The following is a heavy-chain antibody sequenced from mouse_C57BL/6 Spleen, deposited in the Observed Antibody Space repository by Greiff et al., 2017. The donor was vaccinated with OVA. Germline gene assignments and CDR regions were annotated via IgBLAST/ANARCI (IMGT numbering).Heavy chain of an antibody. CDR1: GYAFSSYW. D-gene: IGHD1-1*01. CDR3: ANGSPFAY. V-gene: IGHV1-80*01. CDR2: IYPGDGDT. Sequence: VQLVESGAELVKPGASVKISCKASGYAFSSYWMNWVKQRPGKGLEWIGQIYPGDGDTNYNGKFKGKATLTADKSSSTAYMQLSSLTSEDSAVYFCANGSPFAYWGQGTLVTVSA. J-gene: IGHJ3*01.